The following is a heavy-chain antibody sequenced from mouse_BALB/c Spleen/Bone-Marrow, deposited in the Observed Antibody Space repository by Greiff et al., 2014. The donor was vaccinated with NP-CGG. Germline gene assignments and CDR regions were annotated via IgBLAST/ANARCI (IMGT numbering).Heavy chain of an antibody. J-gene: IGHJ1*01. V-gene: IGHV1-69*02. Sequence: QVQLQQSGAELVKPGAPVKLSCKASGYTFTSYWMNWVKQRPGRGLEWIGGIDPSDSETHYNQKFKDKATLTVDKSSSTAYIQLSSLTSEDSAVYYCARSTGYYWYFDVWGAGTTATVSS. CDR2: IDPSDSET. CDR3: ARSTGYYWYFDV. D-gene: IGHD2-2*01. CDR1: GYTFTSYW.